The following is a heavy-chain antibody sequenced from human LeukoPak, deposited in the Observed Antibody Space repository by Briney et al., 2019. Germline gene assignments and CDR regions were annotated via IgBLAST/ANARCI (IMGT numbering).Heavy chain of an antibody. V-gene: IGHV3-48*01. CDR3: ARNQGHWNYGGAFDI. D-gene: IGHD1-7*01. CDR2: ISSSSSTI. J-gene: IGHJ3*02. Sequence: PGGSLRLSCAASGFTFSSYSMNWVRQAPGKGLEWVSYISSSSSTIYYADSVKGRFTISRDNAKNSLYLQMNSPRAEDTAVYYCARNQGHWNYGGAFDIWGQGTMVTVSS. CDR1: GFTFSSYS.